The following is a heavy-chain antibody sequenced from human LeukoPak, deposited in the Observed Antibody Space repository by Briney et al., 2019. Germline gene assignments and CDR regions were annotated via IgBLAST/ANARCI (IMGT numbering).Heavy chain of an antibody. J-gene: IGHJ3*02. V-gene: IGHV3-30*04. CDR1: GFTFSSYA. CDR2: ISYDGSNK. Sequence: GGSLRLSCAASGFTFSSYAMHWVRQAPGKGLEWVAVISYDGSNKYYADSVKGRFTISRDNSRNTLYLQMNSLRAEDTAVYYCALSDYYDSSGYYPPNAFDIWGQGTMVTVSS. CDR3: ALSDYYDSSGYYPPNAFDI. D-gene: IGHD3-22*01.